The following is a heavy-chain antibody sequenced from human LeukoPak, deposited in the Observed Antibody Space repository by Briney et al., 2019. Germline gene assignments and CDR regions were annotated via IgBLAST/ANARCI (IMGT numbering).Heavy chain of an antibody. CDR1: GFTFSSYG. Sequence: GRSLRLSCAASGFTFSSYGMHWVRQAPGKGLEWVAVIWYDGSNKYYADSVKGRFTISRDNSENTLYLQMNSLRAEDTAVYYCARVDCGGDCSDFDYWGQGTLVTVSS. CDR2: IWYDGSNK. J-gene: IGHJ4*02. V-gene: IGHV3-33*01. D-gene: IGHD2-21*02. CDR3: ARVDCGGDCSDFDY.